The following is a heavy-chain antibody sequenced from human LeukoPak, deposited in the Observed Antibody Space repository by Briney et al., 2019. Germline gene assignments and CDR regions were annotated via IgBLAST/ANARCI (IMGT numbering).Heavy chain of an antibody. D-gene: IGHD2-2*01. V-gene: IGHV3-23*01. Sequence: GGSLRLSCAASGFTFSSYSMSWVRQAPGKGLEWVSAINDSGGSTYYADSVKGRFTISRDNSKNTLYLQMNSLRAEDTAVYYCAKRSPRDIVVVPAALGYGMDVWGQGTTVTVSS. J-gene: IGHJ6*02. CDR3: AKRSPRDIVVVPAALGYGMDV. CDR2: INDSGGST. CDR1: GFTFSSYS.